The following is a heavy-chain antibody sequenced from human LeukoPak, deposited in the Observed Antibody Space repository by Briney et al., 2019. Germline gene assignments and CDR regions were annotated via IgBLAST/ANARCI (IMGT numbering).Heavy chain of an antibody. V-gene: IGHV1-2*02. CDR2: INPNSGGT. D-gene: IGHD3-22*01. CDR3: ARELNYDSSGYYFDY. J-gene: IGHJ4*02. Sequence: ASVNVSFQASGYTFTVYFMHWVRQAPGQGLEWMGWINPNSGGTNYAQKFQGRVTMTRDTSISTAYMELSRLRSDDTAVYYCARELNYDSSGYYFDYWGQGTLVTVSS. CDR1: GYTFTVYF.